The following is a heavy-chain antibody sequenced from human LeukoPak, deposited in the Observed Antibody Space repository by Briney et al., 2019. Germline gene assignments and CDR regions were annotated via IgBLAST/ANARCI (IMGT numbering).Heavy chain of an antibody. CDR3: ARDRYSSGGLDV. V-gene: IGHV3-7*04. CDR1: GFTVSSNY. CDR2: IKRDGSEK. Sequence: GGSLRLSCAASGFTVSSNYMSWVRQAPGKGLEWVANIKRDGSEKYYVDSVKGRFTISRDNAKNSLYLQMNSLRAEDTAVYYCARDRYSSGGLDVWGQGTTVTVSS. J-gene: IGHJ6*02. D-gene: IGHD3-22*01.